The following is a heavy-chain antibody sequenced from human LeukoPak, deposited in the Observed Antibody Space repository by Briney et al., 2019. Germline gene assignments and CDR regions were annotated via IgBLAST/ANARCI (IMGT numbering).Heavy chain of an antibody. CDR1: GFSFSNAA. CDR2: IYDRGDPT. J-gene: IGHJ4*02. CDR3: AHKTGFDY. Sequence: PGGSLRLSCAASGFSFSNAAMRWVRQAPGKGLEWVSTIYDRGDPTYYADSVKGRFIISRDNSKNTLYLQMNSPRAEDSAVYYCAHKTGFDYWGQGTLVSVSS. V-gene: IGHV3-23*01.